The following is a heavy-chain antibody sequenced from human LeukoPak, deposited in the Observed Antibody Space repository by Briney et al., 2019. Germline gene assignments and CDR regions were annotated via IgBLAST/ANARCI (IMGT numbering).Heavy chain of an antibody. D-gene: IGHD4-17*01. CDR1: GTSISSYY. J-gene: IGHJ6*02. CDR2: IDYSGST. CDR3: AREAWVSGDSKYRYYGIDV. V-gene: IGHV4-59*01. Sequence: SETLSLTCTVSGTSISSYYWSWIRQPPGKGLEWIGYIDYSGSTNYTPSLKSRVTISVDTSKNQFSLKLSSVTAADTALYYCAREAWVSGDSKYRYYGIDVWGQGTTVTVSS.